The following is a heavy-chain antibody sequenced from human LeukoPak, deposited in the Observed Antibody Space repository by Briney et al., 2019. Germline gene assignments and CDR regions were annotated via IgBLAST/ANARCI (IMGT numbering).Heavy chain of an antibody. V-gene: IGHV1-18*01. Sequence: ASVKVSCKASGGTFSSYAISWVRQAPGQGLEWMGWISAYNGNTNYAQKLQGRVTMTTDTSTSTAYMELRSLRSDDTAVYYCARAPGYYDSSGYYIDYWGQGTLVTVSS. CDR3: ARAPGYYDSSGYYIDY. J-gene: IGHJ4*02. D-gene: IGHD3-22*01. CDR1: GGTFSSYA. CDR2: ISAYNGNT.